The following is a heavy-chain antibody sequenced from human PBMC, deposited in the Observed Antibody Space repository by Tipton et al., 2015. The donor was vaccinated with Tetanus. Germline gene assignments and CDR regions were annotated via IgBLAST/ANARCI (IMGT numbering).Heavy chain of an antibody. CDR2: ISGSGVST. J-gene: IGHJ4*02. D-gene: IGHD2-21*02. V-gene: IGHV3-23*01. Sequence: GSLRLSCAASGFTVSSNYMSWVRQAPGKGLEWVSAISGSGVSTYYADSVKGRFTISRDNSKNTVHLQMNSLRAEDTTVYYCAKDLPNCGGDCYYLDYWGQGTLVTVSS. CDR1: GFTVSSNY. CDR3: AKDLPNCGGDCYYLDY.